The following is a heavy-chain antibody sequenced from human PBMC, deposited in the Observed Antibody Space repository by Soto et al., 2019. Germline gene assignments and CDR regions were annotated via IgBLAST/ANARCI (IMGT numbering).Heavy chain of an antibody. Sequence: ASVKVSCKASGYTFTSYDINWVRQATGQGLEWMGWMNPNSGNTGYAQKFQGRVTMTRNTSISTAYMELSGLRSEDTAVYYCARVMHYDFWSGYYTGGWLDPWGQGTLVTVSS. CDR2: MNPNSGNT. D-gene: IGHD3-3*01. CDR1: GYTFTSYD. J-gene: IGHJ5*02. V-gene: IGHV1-8*01. CDR3: ARVMHYDFWSGYYTGGWLDP.